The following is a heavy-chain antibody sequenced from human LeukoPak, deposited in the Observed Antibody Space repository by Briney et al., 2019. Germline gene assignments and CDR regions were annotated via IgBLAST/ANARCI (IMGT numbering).Heavy chain of an antibody. CDR2: ISYDGSNK. CDR3: AKGDSHYYDSSGYYTNPFWY. J-gene: IGHJ4*02. CDR1: GFTFSSYG. Sequence: PGGSLRLSCAASGFTFSSYGMHWVRQAPGKGLEWVAVISYDGSNKYYADSVKGRFTISRDNSKNTLYLQMNSLRAEDTAVYYCAKGDSHYYDSSGYYTNPFWYWGQGTLVTVSS. V-gene: IGHV3-30*18. D-gene: IGHD3-22*01.